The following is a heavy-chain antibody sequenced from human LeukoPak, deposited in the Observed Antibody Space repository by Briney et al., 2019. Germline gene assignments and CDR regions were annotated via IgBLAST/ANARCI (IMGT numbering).Heavy chain of an antibody. Sequence: SETLSLTCTVSGYSISSGYYWGWIRQPPGKGLEWIGSIYHSGSTYYNPSLKSRVTISVDTSKNQFSLKLSSVTAADTAVYYCARATVVTEAYYLDYWGQGTLVTVSS. J-gene: IGHJ4*02. D-gene: IGHD4-23*01. V-gene: IGHV4-38-2*02. CDR1: GYSISSGYY. CDR3: ARATVVTEAYYLDY. CDR2: IYHSGST.